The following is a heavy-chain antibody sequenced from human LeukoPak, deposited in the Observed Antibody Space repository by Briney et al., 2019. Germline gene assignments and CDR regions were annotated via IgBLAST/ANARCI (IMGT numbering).Heavy chain of an antibody. V-gene: IGHV3-66*01. CDR3: ARAYGSGSYYDAFDI. J-gene: IGHJ3*02. D-gene: IGHD3-10*01. CDR2: IYSGGST. CDR1: GFTFSSYS. Sequence: GGSLRLSCAASGFTFSSYSMNWVRQAPGKGLEWVSVIYSGGSTYYADSVKGRFTISRDNSKNTLYLQMNSLRAEDTAVYYCARAYGSGSYYDAFDIWGQGTMVTVSS.